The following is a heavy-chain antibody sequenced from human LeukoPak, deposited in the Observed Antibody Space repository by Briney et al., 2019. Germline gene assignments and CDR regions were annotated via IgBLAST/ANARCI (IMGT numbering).Heavy chain of an antibody. CDR3: ARGEGVIRY. J-gene: IGHJ4*02. CDR1: GFTFNSYA. V-gene: IGHV3-30*04. Sequence: GGSLRLSCAASGFTFNSYAMHWVRQAPGKGLDWVAVISYDGSNKYYADSVKGRFTISRDNSKNTLYLQMNSLRDEDTAVYYCARGEGVIRYWGQGTLVTVSS. D-gene: IGHD3-10*01. CDR2: ISYDGSNK.